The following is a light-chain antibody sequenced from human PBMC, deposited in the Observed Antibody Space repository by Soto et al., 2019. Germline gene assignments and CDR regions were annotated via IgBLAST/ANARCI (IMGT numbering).Light chain of an antibody. Sequence: EIVLTQSPATLSLSPGERATLSCRASQSVSSYLAWYQQKPGQAPRLLIYDASNRATGIPARFSGSGSGTDFTLTISSLEPEDVAVYYCQQRSKRQLTFGGGTKVEIK. CDR3: QQRSKRQLT. CDR1: QSVSSY. V-gene: IGKV3-11*01. CDR2: DAS. J-gene: IGKJ4*01.